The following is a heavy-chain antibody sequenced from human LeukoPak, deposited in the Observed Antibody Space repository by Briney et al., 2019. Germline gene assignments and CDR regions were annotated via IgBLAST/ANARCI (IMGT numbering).Heavy chain of an antibody. D-gene: IGHD2-15*01. J-gene: IGHJ4*02. V-gene: IGHV1-18*01. CDR2: ISAYNGNT. CDR1: GYTFTSNG. CDR3: ARDLRRYCSGGSCLNFDY. Sequence: ASVKVSCKASGYTFTSNGISWVRQAPGQGLEWMGWISAYNGNTNYAQKLQGRVTMTTDTSTSTAYMELRSLRSDDTAVYYCARDLRRYCSGGSCLNFDYWGQGTLVTVSS.